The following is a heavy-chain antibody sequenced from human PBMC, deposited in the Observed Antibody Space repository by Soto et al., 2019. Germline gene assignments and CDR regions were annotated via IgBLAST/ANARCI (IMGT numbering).Heavy chain of an antibody. Sequence: EVQLLESGGGLVQPGGSLRLSCAASGFTFSSYAMTWVRQAPGKGLEWVSVTRGGGESTYYADSVKGRFTISRDSSKNTLYLHMNSLRAEDTTVYYCAKGPRFGATATSGYFHYFDNWGQGTLVTVSS. CDR1: GFTFSSYA. J-gene: IGHJ4*02. D-gene: IGHD1-26*01. CDR2: TRGGGEST. V-gene: IGHV3-23*01. CDR3: AKGPRFGATATSGYFHYFDN.